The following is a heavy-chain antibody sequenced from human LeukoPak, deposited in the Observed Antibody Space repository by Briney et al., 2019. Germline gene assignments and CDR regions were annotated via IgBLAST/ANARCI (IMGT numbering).Heavy chain of an antibody. D-gene: IGHD3-22*01. J-gene: IGHJ4*02. CDR1: GYTFTIYY. CDR3: ARVVQNYYDSSGYYFDY. CDR2: INPSGGST. V-gene: IGHV1-46*01. Sequence: GASVTVSCTASGYTFTIYYMHWVRQAPGQGLEWMGIINPSGGSTSYAQKFQGRVTMTRDMSTSTVYMELSSLRSEDTAVYYCARVVQNYYDSSGYYFDYWGQGTLVTVSS.